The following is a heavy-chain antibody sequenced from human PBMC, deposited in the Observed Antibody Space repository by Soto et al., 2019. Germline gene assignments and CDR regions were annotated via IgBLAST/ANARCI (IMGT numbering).Heavy chain of an antibody. CDR2: IAYSARS. CDR3: ARAHTYDYDISGYSKQSFHFDR. D-gene: IGHD3-22*01. J-gene: IGHJ4*02. V-gene: IGHV4-31*03. Sequence: SETLSLTCNVSGGSISSGGYYWNWIRQVPGRGLEWIEYIAYSARSFYNPSLESRVSVSIDTSGNQFSLKLSSMTAADTAFSFCARAHTYDYDISGYSKQSFHFDRWREGTRVTVSS. CDR1: GGSISSGGYY.